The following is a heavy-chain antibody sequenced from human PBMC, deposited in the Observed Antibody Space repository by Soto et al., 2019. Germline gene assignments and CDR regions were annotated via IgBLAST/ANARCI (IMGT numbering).Heavy chain of an antibody. CDR1: GGSISSGGYY. V-gene: IGHV4-31*03. J-gene: IGHJ3*02. D-gene: IGHD3-10*01. Sequence: SETLSLTCTVSGGSISSGGYYWSWIRQHPGKGLEWIGYIYYSGSTYYNPSLKSRVTISVDTSKNQFSLKLSSVTAADTAVYYCVAYGSGSYFGGDAFDIWGQGTMVTVSS. CDR3: VAYGSGSYFGGDAFDI. CDR2: IYYSGST.